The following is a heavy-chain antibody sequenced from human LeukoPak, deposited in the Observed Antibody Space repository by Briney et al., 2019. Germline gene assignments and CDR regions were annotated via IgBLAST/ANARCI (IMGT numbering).Heavy chain of an antibody. V-gene: IGHV4-39*07. CDR2: IYYSGNT. CDR1: GGSISSSNFY. CDR3: ARGNSGSYSQFDY. J-gene: IGHJ4*02. D-gene: IGHD1-26*01. Sequence: SETLSLTCTVSGGSISSSNFYWGWIRQPPGMGLEWIGSIYYSGNTYYKSSLKSRVTITLDTSKNQFSLKLTSVTAADTAVYYCARGNSGSYSQFDYWGQGTLVTVSS.